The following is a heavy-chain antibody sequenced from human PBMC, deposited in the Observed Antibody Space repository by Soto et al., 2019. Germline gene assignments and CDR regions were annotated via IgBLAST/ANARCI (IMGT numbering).Heavy chain of an antibody. CDR3: ARVGDIWSGHYMGSVDH. Sequence: PSETLSLTCTVSGYSISSGYYWGWIRQPPGKGLEWIGSVHHSGSTYYNPSVKSRATISGDTSKNQFSLKLNSVTAADTAVYFCARVGDIWSGHYMGSVDHWGQGTLVTVS. CDR2: VHHSGST. D-gene: IGHD3-3*01. CDR1: GYSISSGYY. J-gene: IGHJ4*02. V-gene: IGHV4-38-2*02.